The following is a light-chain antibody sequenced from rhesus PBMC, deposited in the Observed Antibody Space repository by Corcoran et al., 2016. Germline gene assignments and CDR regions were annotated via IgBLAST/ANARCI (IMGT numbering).Light chain of an antibody. J-gene: IGKJ4*01. Sequence: DIQLTQSPSSLSASVGDRVTITCRASQGISYYLTWYQQKSGKAPKSLIYDASTLQTGVPSRFSGSGAWTEFTLTIRSLQPEDFATYFCQQRHTYPLTFGGGTKVEIK. CDR3: QQRHTYPLT. CDR2: DAS. CDR1: QGISYY. V-gene: IGKV1-38*01.